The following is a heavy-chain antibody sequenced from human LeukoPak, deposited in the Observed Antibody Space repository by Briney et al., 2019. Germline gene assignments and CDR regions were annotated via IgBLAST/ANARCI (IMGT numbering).Heavy chain of an antibody. CDR3: AKEQNFYGSGSLDY. D-gene: IGHD3-10*01. CDR1: GFTFSSYA. V-gene: IGHV3-23*01. CDR2: ITGSGGST. Sequence: GGSLRLSCAASGFTFSSYAMSWVRQAPGKGLEWVSTITGSGGSTYYADSVKGRFTISRDNSKNTLYLEMNSLRVEDTAVYHCAKEQNFYGSGSLDYWAQGTLVTVSS. J-gene: IGHJ4*02.